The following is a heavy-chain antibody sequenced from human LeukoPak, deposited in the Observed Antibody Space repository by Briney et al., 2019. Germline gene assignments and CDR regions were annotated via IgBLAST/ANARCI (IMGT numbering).Heavy chain of an antibody. CDR3: AKDGSYYLDY. J-gene: IGHJ4*02. Sequence: PGGSLRLSCAASGFTFSSYGMHWVRQAPGKGLEWVAVISYDGSNKYYADSVKGRFTISRDNSKNTLYLQMNNLRAEDTAVYYCAKDGSYYLDYWGQGTLVTVSS. CDR1: GFTFSSYG. CDR2: ISYDGSNK. V-gene: IGHV3-30*18.